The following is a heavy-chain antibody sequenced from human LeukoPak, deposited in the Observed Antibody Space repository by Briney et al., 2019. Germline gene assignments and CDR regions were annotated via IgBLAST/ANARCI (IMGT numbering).Heavy chain of an antibody. J-gene: IGHJ3*02. CDR3: ARDAYYDSSGYYPPSYDAFDI. Sequence: SETLSLTCTVSGGSISSYYWSWIRQPAGKGLEWIGRIYTSGSTNYNPSLKSRVTMSVDPSKNQFSLKLSSVTAADTAVYYCARDAYYDSSGYYPPSYDAFDIWGQGTMVTVSS. D-gene: IGHD3-22*01. CDR2: IYTSGST. CDR1: GGSISSYY. V-gene: IGHV4-4*07.